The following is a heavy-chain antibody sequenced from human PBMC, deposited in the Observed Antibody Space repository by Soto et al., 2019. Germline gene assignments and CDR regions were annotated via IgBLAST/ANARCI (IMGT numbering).Heavy chain of an antibody. CDR2: IYYGGIT. V-gene: IGHV4-59*08. J-gene: IGHJ4*01. Sequence: PSETLSLTCTVSGDSISNYYWSWIRQPPGKGLEWIGYIYYGGITNYNPSLKSRVAISADTSKNQFSLELTSVTAADTAMYDCERYLNSGCLCDCWGQGTLVTVSS. CDR1: GDSISNYY. CDR3: ERYLNSGCLCDC. D-gene: IGHD6-25*01.